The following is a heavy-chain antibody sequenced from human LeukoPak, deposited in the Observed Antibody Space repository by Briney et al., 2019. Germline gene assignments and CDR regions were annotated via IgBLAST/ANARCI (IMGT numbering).Heavy chain of an antibody. D-gene: IGHD2-2*01. CDR2: IYSGGST. V-gene: IGHV3-53*01. J-gene: IGHJ6*02. Sequence: GGSLRLSCAASGFTVSSNYMSWVRQAPGKGLEWVSVIYSGGSTYYADSVKGRFTISRDNSKNTLYLQMNSLRAEDTAVYYCARDKVVPAAANGMDVWGQGTTVTVSS. CDR3: ARDKVVPAAANGMDV. CDR1: GFTVSSNY.